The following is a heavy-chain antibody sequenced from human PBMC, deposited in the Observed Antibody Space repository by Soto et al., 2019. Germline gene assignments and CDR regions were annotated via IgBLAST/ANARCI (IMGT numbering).Heavy chain of an antibody. CDR1: GGSISSGGYY. Sequence: PSETLSLTCTVSGGSISSGGYYWSWILQHPGKGLEWIGYIYYSGSTYYNPSLKSRVTISVDTSKNQFSLKLSSVTAADTAVYYCARDRSYGDYVPYFDYWGQGTLVTVSS. CDR2: IYYSGST. CDR3: ARDRSYGDYVPYFDY. J-gene: IGHJ4*02. V-gene: IGHV4-31*03. D-gene: IGHD4-17*01.